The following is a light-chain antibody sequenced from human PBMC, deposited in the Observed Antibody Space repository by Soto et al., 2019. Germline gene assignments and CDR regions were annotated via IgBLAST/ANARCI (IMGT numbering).Light chain of an antibody. V-gene: IGKV3-20*01. J-gene: IGKJ1*01. CDR3: PQYGSSTWT. Sequence: ELVLTQSPVTLSLSPGERATLSCRASQRVGGNYLAWYQQKRGQSPRLLIYDASSRATDIPDRFSGSGSGTNFTLTITNVEPDDFAVYYCPQYGSSTWTFGQGTKLEMK. CDR1: QRVGGNY. CDR2: DAS.